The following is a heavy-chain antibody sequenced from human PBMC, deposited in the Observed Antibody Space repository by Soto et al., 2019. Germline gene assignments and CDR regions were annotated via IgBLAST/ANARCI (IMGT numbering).Heavy chain of an antibody. CDR1: GYTFTSYG. J-gene: IGHJ4*02. Sequence: ASVKVSCKASGYTFTSYGISWVRQAPGQGLEWMGWISAYNGNTNYAQKLQGRVTMTRDTSTSTAYMELRSLRSEDTAVYYCATTWEVVPAAAPLDYWGQGTLVTVSS. CDR3: ATTWEVVPAAAPLDY. CDR2: ISAYNGNT. V-gene: IGHV1-18*01. D-gene: IGHD2-2*01.